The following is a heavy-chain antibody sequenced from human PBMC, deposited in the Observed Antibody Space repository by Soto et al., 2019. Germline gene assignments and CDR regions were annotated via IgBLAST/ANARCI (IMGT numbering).Heavy chain of an antibody. CDR2: LIPIFGSA. CDR3: ARDRLWPGSYFDY. D-gene: IGHD5-18*01. Sequence: QVRLLQSGAEVREPGSSVKVSCKASGGTFSSFAFSWVRQAPGQGLEWMGGLIPIFGSANYAQKFQGRVTITADESTSTAYMELSGLRSDDTAVYYCARDRLWPGSYFDYWGQGTLVTVSS. J-gene: IGHJ4*02. V-gene: IGHV1-69*01. CDR1: GGTFSSFA.